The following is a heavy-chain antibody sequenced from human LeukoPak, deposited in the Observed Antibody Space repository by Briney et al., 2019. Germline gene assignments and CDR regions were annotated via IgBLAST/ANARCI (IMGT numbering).Heavy chain of an antibody. D-gene: IGHD6-6*01. J-gene: IGHJ4*02. V-gene: IGHV1-3*01. Sequence: ASVKVSCKASGYTFTSYAMHWVRQAPGQRLEWMGWINAGNGNTKYSQKFQGRVTITRDTSASTAYMELSSLRSEDTAVYYCARGGHEYSSSSTSFDYWGQGTLVTVSS. CDR2: INAGNGNT. CDR1: GYTFTSYA. CDR3: ARGGHEYSSSSTSFDY.